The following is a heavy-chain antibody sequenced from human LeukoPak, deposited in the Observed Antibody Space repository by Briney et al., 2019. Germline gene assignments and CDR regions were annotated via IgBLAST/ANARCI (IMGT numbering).Heavy chain of an antibody. D-gene: IGHD3-10*01. V-gene: IGHV4-30-2*01. CDR1: GGSISSGGYS. Sequence: KSSETLSLTCAVSGGSISSGGYSWSWIRQPPGKGLEWIGYIYHSGSTYYNPSLKSRVTISVDRSKNQFSLKLGSVTAADTAVYYCAAMVRGVIDYWGQGTLVTVSS. CDR3: AAMVRGVIDY. J-gene: IGHJ4*02. CDR2: IYHSGST.